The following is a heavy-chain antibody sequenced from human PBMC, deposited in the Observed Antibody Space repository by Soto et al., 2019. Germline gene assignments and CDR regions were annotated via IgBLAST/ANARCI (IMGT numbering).Heavy chain of an antibody. V-gene: IGHV1-46*01. CDR2: INPSGGST. D-gene: IGHD3-9*01. CDR3: ARGRVVFLTGLPIEYYFDY. Sequence: PGASVKVSCKASGYTFTSYYMHWVRQAPGQGLEWMGIINPSGGSTSYAQKFQGRVTMTRDTSTSTVYMELSSLRSEDTAVYYCARGRVVFLTGLPIEYYFDYWGQGTQVTVSS. CDR1: GYTFTSYY. J-gene: IGHJ4*02.